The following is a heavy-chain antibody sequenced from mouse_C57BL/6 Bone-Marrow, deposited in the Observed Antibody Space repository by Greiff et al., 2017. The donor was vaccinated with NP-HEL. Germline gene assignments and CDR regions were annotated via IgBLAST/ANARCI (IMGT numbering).Heavy chain of an antibody. CDR3: ARSGGYGNYSYAMDY. D-gene: IGHD2-10*02. CDR1: GYTFTSYW. V-gene: IGHV1-53*01. CDR2: INPSNGGT. Sequence: QVQLQQPGTELLKPGASVKLSCKASGYTFTSYWMHWVKQRPGQGLEWIGNINPSNGGTNYNEKFKSKATLTVDKSSSTAYMQLSSLTSEDSAVYYCARSGGYGNYSYAMDYWGQGTSVTVSS. J-gene: IGHJ4*01.